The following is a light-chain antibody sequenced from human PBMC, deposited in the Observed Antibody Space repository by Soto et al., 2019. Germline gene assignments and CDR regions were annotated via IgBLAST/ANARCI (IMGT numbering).Light chain of an antibody. V-gene: IGLV2-14*01. Sequence: QSALTQPASVSGSPGQSITISCTGTSSDVGGYNYVSWYQQHPGKAPKLMIYEVSNRPSGVSNRFSGFKSGNTASLTISGLQAEDEADYYCTSYTSISTHVVFGGGTKLTVL. CDR2: EVS. CDR1: SSDVGGYNY. CDR3: TSYTSISTHVV. J-gene: IGLJ2*01.